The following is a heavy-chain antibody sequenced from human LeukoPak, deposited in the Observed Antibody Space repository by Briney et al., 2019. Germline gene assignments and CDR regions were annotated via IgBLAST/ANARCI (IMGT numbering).Heavy chain of an antibody. CDR1: GYTFTTYD. V-gene: IGHV1-8*03. Sequence: ASVKVSCKASGYTFTTYDINWVRQATGQGLEWMGWMNPNSGSTGYAQKFQGRVTITRNTSINTAYMELSSLRSEDTAVCYCARAGSSSLFYYYMDVWGKGTTVTVSS. D-gene: IGHD2-15*01. CDR2: MNPNSGST. J-gene: IGHJ6*03. CDR3: ARAGSSSLFYYYMDV.